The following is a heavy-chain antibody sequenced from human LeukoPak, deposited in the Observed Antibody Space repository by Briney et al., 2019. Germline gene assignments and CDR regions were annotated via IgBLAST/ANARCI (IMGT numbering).Heavy chain of an antibody. CDR3: ARDLGYCSGGSCYGHY. Sequence: ASVKVSCKASGYTFTSYGISWVRQAPGQGLEWMGWISAYNGNTNYAQKLQGRVTMTSDTSTSTAYMELRSLRSDDTAVYYCARDLGYCSGGSCYGHYWGQGTLVTVSS. J-gene: IGHJ4*02. CDR2: ISAYNGNT. V-gene: IGHV1-18*01. CDR1: GYTFTSYG. D-gene: IGHD2-15*01.